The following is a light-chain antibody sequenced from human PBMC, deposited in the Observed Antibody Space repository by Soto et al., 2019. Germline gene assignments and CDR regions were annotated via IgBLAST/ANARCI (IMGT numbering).Light chain of an antibody. CDR2: DVN. J-gene: IGLJ1*01. CDR1: TTDIDNYDS. Sequence: SVLIPPRSVSGSPGEAVTFSCTSTTTDIDNYDSVSWYQQAPGTAAKLIIYDVNNRPSGAPDLFSGSTSGNTASLTNSGLQAEDETDYFCSLYSSNVSLIFGPETKVTVL. CDR3: SLYSSNVSLI. V-gene: IGLV2-18*01.